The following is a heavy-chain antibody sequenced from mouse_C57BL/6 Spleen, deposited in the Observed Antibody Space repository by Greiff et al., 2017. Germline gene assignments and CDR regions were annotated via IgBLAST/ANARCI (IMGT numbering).Heavy chain of an antibody. Sequence: EVQLQQSGPELVKPGASVTISCKASGYSFTGYYMNWVKQSPEKSLEWIGEINPSTGGTTYNQKFKAKATLTVDKSSSTAYMQLKSLTSEDSAVYYCARNYYGSSYGFAYWGQGTLVTVSA. J-gene: IGHJ3*01. CDR3: ARNYYGSSYGFAY. CDR2: INPSTGGT. CDR1: GYSFTGYY. D-gene: IGHD1-1*01. V-gene: IGHV1-42*01.